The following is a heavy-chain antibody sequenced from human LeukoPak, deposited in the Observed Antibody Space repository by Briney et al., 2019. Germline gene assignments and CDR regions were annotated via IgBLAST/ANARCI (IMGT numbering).Heavy chain of an antibody. CDR3: AREVNYYRYFQH. J-gene: IGHJ1*01. V-gene: IGHV4-34*01. CDR1: GGSFSGYY. Sequence: SETLSLTCAVYGGSFSGYYWSWIRQPPGKGLEWIGEINHSGSTNYNPSLKSRVTISVDTSKNQLSLKLSSVTAADTAVYYCAREVNYYRYFQHWGQGTLVTVSS. CDR2: INHSGST. D-gene: IGHD3-22*01.